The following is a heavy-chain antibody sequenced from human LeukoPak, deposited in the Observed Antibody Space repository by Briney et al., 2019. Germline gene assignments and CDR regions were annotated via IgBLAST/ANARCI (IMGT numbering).Heavy chain of an antibody. D-gene: IGHD3-9*01. Sequence: SETLSHTCTVPGGSISSYYWSWLRQPAGKGLEWIGRIYTSGSTNYNPSLKSRVNMSVDTSNNKFPLKLSSLTAADTAVYYCARERYFVWLLSYYYYMDVWGKGTTVTISS. CDR1: GGSISSYY. CDR2: IYTSGST. J-gene: IGHJ6*03. CDR3: ARERYFVWLLSYYYYMDV. V-gene: IGHV4-4*07.